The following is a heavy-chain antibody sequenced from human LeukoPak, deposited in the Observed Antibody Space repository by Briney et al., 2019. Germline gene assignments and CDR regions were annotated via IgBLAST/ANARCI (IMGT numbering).Heavy chain of an antibody. CDR1: GGTFSNYA. Sequence: GASVKVSCKASGGTFSNYAISWVRQAPGQGLEWMGGIIPIFGTAKYAQKVQGRVTMSTDESTSTAYMELSSLRSEDSAVYYCARGLVVPAAMGEFDYWGQGTLIAVSS. D-gene: IGHD2-2*01. CDR2: IIPIFGTA. V-gene: IGHV1-69*05. J-gene: IGHJ4*02. CDR3: ARGLVVPAAMGEFDY.